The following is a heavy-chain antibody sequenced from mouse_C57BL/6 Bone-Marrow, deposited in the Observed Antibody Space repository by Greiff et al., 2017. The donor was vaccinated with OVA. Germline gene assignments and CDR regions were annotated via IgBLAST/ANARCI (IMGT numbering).Heavy chain of an antibody. CDR3: AKKDYYGAMDY. CDR2: IWRGGST. V-gene: IGHV2-5*01. J-gene: IGHJ4*01. CDR1: GFSLTSYG. D-gene: IGHD1-1*01. Sequence: QVQLQQSGPGLVQPSQSLPITCTVSGFSLTSYGVHWVRQSPGKGLEWLGVIWRGGSTDYNAAFMSRLSIIKDTSKIQVFFEMNRLQTDDTAIYYCAKKDYYGAMDYWGQGPSVTVSS.